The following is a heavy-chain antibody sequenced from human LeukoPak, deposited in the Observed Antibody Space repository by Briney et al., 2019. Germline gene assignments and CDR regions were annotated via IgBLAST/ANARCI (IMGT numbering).Heavy chain of an antibody. CDR1: CSTFTSYG. J-gene: IGHJ4*02. D-gene: IGHD3-22*01. CDR3: ARGGDSSGLNRFAY. CDR2: ISTYNGNT. Sequence: ASVKVSCKASCSTFTSYGISWVRQAPGQGLEWMGWISTYNGNTNYAQKLQGRVTMTRDTSTSTAYMELRSLRSDDTAVYYCARGGDSSGLNRFAYWGQGTLVTVSS. V-gene: IGHV1-18*01.